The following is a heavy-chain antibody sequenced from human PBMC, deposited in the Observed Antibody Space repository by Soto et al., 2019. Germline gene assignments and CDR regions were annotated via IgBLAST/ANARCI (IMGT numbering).Heavy chain of an antibody. CDR2: INAGNGNT. D-gene: IGHD3-10*01. V-gene: IGHV1-3*01. CDR3: ARGFTMVRGLILDAFDM. CDR1: GYTFTTYP. Sequence: QVQLVQSGAEVKKPGASVKVSCKTSGYTFTTYPMHWVRQAPGQRLEWMGWINAGNGNTKYSQKFQGRVTITRDTSASTAYMELSRLRSEDTAVYYCARGFTMVRGLILDAFDMWGQGTMVTVSS. J-gene: IGHJ3*02.